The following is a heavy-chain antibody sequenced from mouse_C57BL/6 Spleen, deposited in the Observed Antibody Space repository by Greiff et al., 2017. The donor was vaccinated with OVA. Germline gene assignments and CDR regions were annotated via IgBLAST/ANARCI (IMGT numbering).Heavy chain of an antibody. CDR1: GYTFTSYW. Sequence: QVHVKQPGAELVKPGASVKMSCKASGYTFTSYWITWVKQRPGQGLEWIGDIYPGSGSTNYNEKFKSKATLTVDTSSSTAYMQLSSLTSEDSAVYDCARSEYYGSSPYYSDYWGQGTTLTVSS. CDR3: ARSEYYGSSPYYSDY. CDR2: IYPGSGST. D-gene: IGHD1-1*01. J-gene: IGHJ2*01. V-gene: IGHV1-55*01.